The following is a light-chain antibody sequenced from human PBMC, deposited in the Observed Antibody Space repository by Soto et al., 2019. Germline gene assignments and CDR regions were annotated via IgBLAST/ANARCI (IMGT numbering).Light chain of an antibody. CDR2: GAS. Sequence: EIVLTQSPGTLSFSPGERATLSGRARQSVSSSYLAWYQQKPGQAPRLLIYGASSRATGIPDRFSGSGSGTDFTLTLSRLEPEDFAVYYCQQYGSSPTFGQGTKVEIK. V-gene: IGKV3-20*01. J-gene: IGKJ1*01. CDR3: QQYGSSPT. CDR1: QSVSSSY.